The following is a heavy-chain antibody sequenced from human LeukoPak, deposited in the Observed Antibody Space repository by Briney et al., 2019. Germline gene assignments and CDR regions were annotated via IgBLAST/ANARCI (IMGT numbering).Heavy chain of an antibody. J-gene: IGHJ4*02. V-gene: IGHV3-30*04. CDR3: ARTGVGATEFDY. CDR2: ISYDGSNK. D-gene: IGHD1-26*01. CDR1: GFTFSSYA. Sequence: PGGSLRLSCAASGFTFSSYAMHWVRQAPGKGLEWVAVISYDGSNKYYADSVKGRFTISRDNSKNTLYLQMNSLRAEDTAVYYCARTGVGATEFDYWGQGTLVTVSS.